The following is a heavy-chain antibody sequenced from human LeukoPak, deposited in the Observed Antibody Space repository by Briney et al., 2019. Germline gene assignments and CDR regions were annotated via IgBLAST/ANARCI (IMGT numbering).Heavy chain of an antibody. CDR2: MSSSGSLI. V-gene: IGHV3-11*01. D-gene: IGHD2-8*01. CDR1: GFTFSDYY. CDR3: AKYGGYCGNVTCWVFDH. J-gene: IGHJ4*02. Sequence: GGSLRLSCAASGFTFSDYYMSWMRQAPGKGLEWIPYMSSSGSLIYYADSVKGRFTISRDNAKNSLYLEMNRLRVEDTAVYYCAKYGGYCGNVTCWVFDHWGQGALVTVSS.